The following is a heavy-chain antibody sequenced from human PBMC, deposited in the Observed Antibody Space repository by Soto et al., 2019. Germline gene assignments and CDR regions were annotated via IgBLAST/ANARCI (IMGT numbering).Heavy chain of an antibody. CDR3: ARDGLHDFWSGYPTN. J-gene: IGHJ4*02. Sequence: SETLSLTCTVSGGSISSGGYYWSWIRQHPGKGLEWIGYIYYSGSTYYNPPLKSRVTISVDTSKNQFSLKLISVTAADTAVYYCARDGLHDFWSGYPTNWGQGTLVTVSS. CDR1: GGSISSGGYY. CDR2: IYYSGST. D-gene: IGHD3-3*01. V-gene: IGHV4-31*03.